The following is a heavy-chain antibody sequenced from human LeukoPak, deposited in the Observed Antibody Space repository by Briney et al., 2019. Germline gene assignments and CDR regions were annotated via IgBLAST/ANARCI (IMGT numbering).Heavy chain of an antibody. D-gene: IGHD3-22*01. J-gene: IGHJ4*02. CDR3: ARKYYYDSSGYYYY. Sequence: ASVKVSCKASGYTFTSYGISWVRQAPGQGLEWMGWINPNSGGTNYAQKFQGRVTMTRDTSISTAYMELSRLRSDDTAVYYCARKYYYDSSGYYYYWGRGTLVTVSS. V-gene: IGHV1-2*02. CDR2: INPNSGGT. CDR1: GYTFTSYG.